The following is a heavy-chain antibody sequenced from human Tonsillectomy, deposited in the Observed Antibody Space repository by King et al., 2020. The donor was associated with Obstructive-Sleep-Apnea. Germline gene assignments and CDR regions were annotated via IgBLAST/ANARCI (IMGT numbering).Heavy chain of an antibody. J-gene: IGHJ4*02. Sequence: QLVQSGGGVVQPGRSLRLSCAASGFTFSSYPMHWVRQAPGKGLEWGAIISYDGSNKYSADSGKGRFTISRENSKNTLILQMNDLEAEDTAVYYCARGRGSWSFDYWGQGTLVTVSS. V-gene: IGHV3-30-3*01. D-gene: IGHD6-13*01. CDR3: ARGRGSWSFDY. CDR1: GFTFSSYP. CDR2: ISYDGSNK.